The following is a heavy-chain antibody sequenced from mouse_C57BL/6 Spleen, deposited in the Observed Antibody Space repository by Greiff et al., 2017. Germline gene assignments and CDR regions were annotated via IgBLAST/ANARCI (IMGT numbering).Heavy chain of an antibody. V-gene: IGHV1-66*01. CDR1: GYSFTSYY. J-gene: IGHJ4*01. Sequence: VMLVESGPELVKPGASVKISCKASGYSFTSYYIHWVKQRPGQGLEWIGWIYPGSGNTKYNEKFKGKATLTADTSSSTAYMQLSSLTSEDSAVYYCARGSYYYGSSSSSLSMDYWGQGTSVTVSS. CDR2: IYPGSGNT. D-gene: IGHD1-1*01. CDR3: ARGSYYYGSSSSSLSMDY.